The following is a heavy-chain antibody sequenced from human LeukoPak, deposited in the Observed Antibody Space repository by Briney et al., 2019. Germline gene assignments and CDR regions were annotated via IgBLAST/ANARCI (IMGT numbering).Heavy chain of an antibody. CDR3: AKGRDYGSGSYYYYYYGMDV. CDR2: ISYDGNNK. CDR1: GFTFSRFA. Sequence: GGSLRLSCAASGFTFSRFAMHWVRQTPGKGLEYLAVISYDGNNKYYADSVKGRFTISRDNSKNTLDLQMNSLRAEDTAVYYCAKGRDYGSGSYYYYYYGMDVWGQGTTVTVSS. J-gene: IGHJ6*02. V-gene: IGHV3-30*04. D-gene: IGHD3-10*01.